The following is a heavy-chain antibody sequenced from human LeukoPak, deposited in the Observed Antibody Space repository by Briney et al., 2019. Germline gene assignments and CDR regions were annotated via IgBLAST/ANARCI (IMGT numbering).Heavy chain of an antibody. CDR3: VAVAGTGWFDP. V-gene: IGHV3-21*01. CDR2: IISSSSYI. CDR1: GFTLSSFS. Sequence: GRSLRLSCAASGFTLSSFSMNWVRQAPGKGLEWVSSIISSSSYIYYADSVKGRFTISRDNAKNSLYLQMDSLRAEDTAVYYCVAVAGTGWFDPWGQGTLVTVSS. D-gene: IGHD6-19*01. J-gene: IGHJ5*02.